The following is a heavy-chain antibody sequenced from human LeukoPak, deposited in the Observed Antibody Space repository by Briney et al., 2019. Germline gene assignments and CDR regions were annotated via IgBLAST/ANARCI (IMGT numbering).Heavy chain of an antibody. Sequence: PSETLSLTCAVYGGSFSGYYWSWIRQPPGKGLEWIGKINHSGSTNYNPSLKSRVTISVDTSKNQFSLKLSSVTAADTAVYYCARVADYVWGSITTKYYFDYWGQGTLVTVSS. D-gene: IGHD3-16*01. CDR2: INHSGST. V-gene: IGHV4-34*01. CDR3: ARVADYVWGSITTKYYFDY. J-gene: IGHJ4*02. CDR1: GGSFSGYY.